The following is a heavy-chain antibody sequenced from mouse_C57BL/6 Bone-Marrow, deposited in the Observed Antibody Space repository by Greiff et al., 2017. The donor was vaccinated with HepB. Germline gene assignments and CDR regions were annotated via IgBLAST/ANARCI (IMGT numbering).Heavy chain of an antibody. CDR1: GYTFTSYG. Sequence: QVQLQQSGAELARPGASVKLSCKASGYTFTSYGISWVKQRTGQGLEWIGEIYPRSGNTYYNEKFKGKATLTADKSSSTSYMELRSLTAEDSAVYFCARRGNYYARAWFAYWGQGTLVTVSA. CDR2: IYPRSGNT. D-gene: IGHD1-1*01. CDR3: ARRGNYYARAWFAY. J-gene: IGHJ3*01. V-gene: IGHV1-81*01.